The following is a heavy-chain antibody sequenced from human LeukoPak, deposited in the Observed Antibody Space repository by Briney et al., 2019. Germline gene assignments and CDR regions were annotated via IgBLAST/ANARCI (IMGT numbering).Heavy chain of an antibody. Sequence: SETLSLTCTVSGGSISSYYWSWIRQPAGKGLEWIGRIYTSGTTYYNPSLKSRITISVDTSKNQFSLKLSSVTAADTAVYYCARPGYSSSLSTYFDSWGQGILVTVSS. CDR2: IYTSGTT. V-gene: IGHV4-4*07. D-gene: IGHD6-19*01. CDR1: GGSISSYY. CDR3: ARPGYSSSLSTYFDS. J-gene: IGHJ4*02.